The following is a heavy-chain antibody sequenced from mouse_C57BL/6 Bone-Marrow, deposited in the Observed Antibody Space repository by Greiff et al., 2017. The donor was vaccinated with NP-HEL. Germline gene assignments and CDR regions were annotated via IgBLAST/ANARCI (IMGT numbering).Heavy chain of an antibody. Sequence: DVMLVESGGGLVQPGGSLKLSCAASGFTFSDYYMYWVRQTPEKRLEWVAYISNGGGSTYYPDTVKGRFTISRDNAKNTLYLQMSRLKSEDTAMYYCARQLVTTGYYYAMDYWGQGTSVTVSS. J-gene: IGHJ4*01. V-gene: IGHV5-12*01. D-gene: IGHD2-2*01. CDR3: ARQLVTTGYYYAMDY. CDR2: ISNGGGST. CDR1: GFTFSDYY.